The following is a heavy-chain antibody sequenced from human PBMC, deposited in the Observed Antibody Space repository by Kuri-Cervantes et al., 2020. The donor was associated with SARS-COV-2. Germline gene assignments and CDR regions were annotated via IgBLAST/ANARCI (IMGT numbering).Heavy chain of an antibody. Sequence: ASVKVSCKASGYTLTGYYMHWVRQAPGQGLEWMGWINANNGNTNYAQKLQGRVTMTTDTSTSTAYMELKSLRSDDTAVYYCARDRDYYDSGGYWGQGTLVTVSS. V-gene: IGHV1-18*04. J-gene: IGHJ4*02. CDR1: GYTLTGYY. CDR2: INANNGNT. D-gene: IGHD3-22*01. CDR3: ARDRDYYDSGGY.